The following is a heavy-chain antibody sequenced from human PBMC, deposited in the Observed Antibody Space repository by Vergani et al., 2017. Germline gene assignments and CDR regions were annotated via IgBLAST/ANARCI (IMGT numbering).Heavy chain of an antibody. J-gene: IGHJ4*02. CDR2: ISYDGSNK. V-gene: IGHV3-30*18. CDR1: GFTFSSYG. Sequence: QVQLVDSGGGVVQPGRSLRLSCAASGFTFSSYGMHWVRQAPGKGLEWVAVISYDGSNKYYADSVKGRFTISRDNSKNTLYLQMNSLRAEDTAVYYCAKDDGDYVFGYWGQGTLVTVSS. CDR3: AKDDGDYVFGY. D-gene: IGHD4-17*01.